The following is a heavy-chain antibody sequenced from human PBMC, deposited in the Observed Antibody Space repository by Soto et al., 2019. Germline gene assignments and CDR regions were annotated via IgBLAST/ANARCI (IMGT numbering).Heavy chain of an antibody. CDR3: ARQEYYYDSSGYYSPDAFDI. CDR2: IYYSGST. J-gene: IGHJ3*02. Sequence: SETLSLTCTVSGGSISSSSYYWGWIRQPPGKGLEWIGSIYYSGSTYYNPSLKSRVTISVDTSKNQFSLKLSSVTAADTAVYYCARQEYYYDSSGYYSPDAFDIWGQGTMVTVSS. D-gene: IGHD3-22*01. V-gene: IGHV4-39*01. CDR1: GGSISSSSYY.